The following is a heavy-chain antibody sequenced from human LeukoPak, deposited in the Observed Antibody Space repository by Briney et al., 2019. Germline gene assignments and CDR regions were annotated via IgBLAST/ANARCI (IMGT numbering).Heavy chain of an antibody. V-gene: IGHV4-31*03. CDR2: ISYSGST. CDR1: GGSISSGGYY. Sequence: SETLSLTCTVSGGSISSGGYYWIWIRQHPGKGLEWIGYISYSGSTYYSPSLKSRVTISVDTSKNQFSLKLSSVTAADTAVYYCARGVGSRGRFDFWGQGTLVTVSS. CDR3: ARGVGSRGRFDF. D-gene: IGHD3-10*01. J-gene: IGHJ4*02.